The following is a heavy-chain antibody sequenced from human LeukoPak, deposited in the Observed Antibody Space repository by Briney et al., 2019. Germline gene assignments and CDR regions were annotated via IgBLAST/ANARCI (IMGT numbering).Heavy chain of an antibody. J-gene: IGHJ3*02. CDR1: GGSISSYY. CDR3: ARGGVVPAAIRGAFDI. CDR2: IYYNGST. Sequence: PSETLSLTCTVSGGSISSYYWSWIRQPPGKGLEWIGYIYYNGSTNYNPSLKSRVTISVDTSKNQFSLKLSSVTAADTAVYYCARGGVVPAAIRGAFDIWGQGTMVTVSS. V-gene: IGHV4-59*01. D-gene: IGHD2-2*01.